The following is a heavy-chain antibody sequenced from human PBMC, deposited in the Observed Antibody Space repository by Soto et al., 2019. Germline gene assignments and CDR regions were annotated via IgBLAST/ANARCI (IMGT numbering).Heavy chain of an antibody. D-gene: IGHD6-13*01. J-gene: IGHJ4*02. Sequence: GASVKVSCKASGYTFTNYGISWVPQAPGQGLEWMGWTSDYNGNTNYAQKFQGRVTLTTDTSTSTAYMELRSLRSDDTAVYYCARGGGIYSISWPLDYWGQGTLVTVSS. CDR1: GYTFTNYG. V-gene: IGHV1-18*04. CDR2: TSDYNGNT. CDR3: ARGGGIYSISWPLDY.